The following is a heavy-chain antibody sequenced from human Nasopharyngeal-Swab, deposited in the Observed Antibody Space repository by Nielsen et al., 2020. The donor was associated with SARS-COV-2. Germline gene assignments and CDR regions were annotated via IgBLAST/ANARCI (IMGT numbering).Heavy chain of an antibody. CDR1: GFTFSSYS. CDR2: ISSSSSYI. Sequence: GGSLRLSCAASGFTFSSYSMNWVRQAPGKGLEWVPSISSSSSYIYYADSVKGRFTISRDNAKNSLYLQMNSLRAEDTAVYYCARHFPLRFLEWLFPDYFDYWGQGTLVTVSS. J-gene: IGHJ4*02. V-gene: IGHV3-21*01. D-gene: IGHD3-3*01. CDR3: ARHFPLRFLEWLFPDYFDY.